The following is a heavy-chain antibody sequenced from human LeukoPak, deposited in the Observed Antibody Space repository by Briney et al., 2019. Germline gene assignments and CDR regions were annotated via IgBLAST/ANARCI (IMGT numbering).Heavy chain of an antibody. D-gene: IGHD2-21*02. J-gene: IGHJ4*02. CDR3: TTALPATAKFDY. CDR1: GFTFSNAW. CDR2: IKSKTDGGTT. Sequence: GGSLRLSCAASGFTFSNAWMSWVRQAPGKGLEWVGRIKSKTDGGTTDYAAPVKGRFTISRDDSKNTLYLQMNSLKTEDTAVYYCTTALPATAKFDYWGQGTLVTVSS. V-gene: IGHV3-15*01.